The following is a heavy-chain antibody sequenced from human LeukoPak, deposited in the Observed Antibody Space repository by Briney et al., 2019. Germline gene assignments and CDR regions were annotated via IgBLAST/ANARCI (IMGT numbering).Heavy chain of an antibody. CDR1: GYTFTSYG. Sequence: ASVKVSCKASGYTFTSYGINWVRQATGQGLEWMGWMNPNSGNTGYAQKFQGRVTMTRNTSISTAYMELSSLRSEDTAVYYCARKWRLGVPAALGLTYYYYYYMDVWGKGTTVTISS. D-gene: IGHD2-2*01. CDR2: MNPNSGNT. V-gene: IGHV1-8*01. J-gene: IGHJ6*03. CDR3: ARKWRLGVPAALGLTYYYYYYMDV.